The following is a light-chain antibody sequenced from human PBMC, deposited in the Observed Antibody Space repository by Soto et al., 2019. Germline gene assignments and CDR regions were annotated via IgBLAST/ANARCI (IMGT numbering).Light chain of an antibody. Sequence: QSMPTQPPSVSGTPGQRVTITCSGSRSNIDMNSVNWYGQVPGTAPRLLIYANSHRPSGVPDRFSGSKSGASASLAISGLQSEDEADYYRASWDDSLNGVVFGGGTKLTVL. V-gene: IGLV1-44*01. J-gene: IGLJ2*01. CDR1: RSNIDMNS. CDR2: ANS. CDR3: ASWDDSLNGVV.